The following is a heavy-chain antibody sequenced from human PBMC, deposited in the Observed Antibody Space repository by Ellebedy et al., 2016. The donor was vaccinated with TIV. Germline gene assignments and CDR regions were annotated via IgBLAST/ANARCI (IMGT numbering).Heavy chain of an antibody. CDR1: GFTFRSYA. J-gene: IGHJ4*02. Sequence: GGSLRLSCAASGFTFRSYAMHWVRQAPGKGLEWVAVISYDGSNKYYADSVKGRFTISRDNSKNTLYLQMNRLRAEDTAVYYCARVTMIVVVISPFDYWGQGTLVTVSS. V-gene: IGHV3-30-3*01. CDR3: ARVTMIVVVISPFDY. CDR2: ISYDGSNK. D-gene: IGHD3-22*01.